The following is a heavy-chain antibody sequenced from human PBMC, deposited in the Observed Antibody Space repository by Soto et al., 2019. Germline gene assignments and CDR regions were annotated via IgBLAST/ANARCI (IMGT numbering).Heavy chain of an antibody. J-gene: IGHJ4*02. CDR1: DGSISSGGYY. CDR3: ARGEVYYDSSGYFSY. D-gene: IGHD3-22*01. V-gene: IGHV4-31*03. Sequence: SVTLSLPCTVSDGSISSGGYYCSCNRQHPGKGLEWIGYIDYIGSTYYNPSLKSRVTISVDTSKNQFSLKLSSVTAADTAVYYCARGEVYYDSSGYFSYWGQGTLVTVSS. CDR2: IDYIGST.